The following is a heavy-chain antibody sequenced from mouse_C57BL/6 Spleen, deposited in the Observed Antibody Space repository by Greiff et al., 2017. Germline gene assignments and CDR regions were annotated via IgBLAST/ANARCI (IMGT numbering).Heavy chain of an antibody. D-gene: IGHD2-3*01. V-gene: IGHV14-3*01. CDR1: GFNIKNTY. Sequence: EVKLQESVAELVRPGASVKLSCTASGFNIKNTYMHWVKQRPEQGLEWIGRLDPANGNTKYAPKFQGKATITADTSSNTAYLQLSSLTSEDTAIYYGARWGLYDGYGLGVDYWGQGTTLTVSS. CDR2: LDPANGNT. J-gene: IGHJ2*01. CDR3: ARWGLYDGYGLGVDY.